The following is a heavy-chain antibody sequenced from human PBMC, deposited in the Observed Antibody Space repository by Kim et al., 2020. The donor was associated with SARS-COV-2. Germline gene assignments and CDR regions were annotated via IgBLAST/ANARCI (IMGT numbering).Heavy chain of an antibody. V-gene: IGHV3-30*05. J-gene: IGHJ4*02. CDR3: ARQGWGNGCNLDY. D-gene: IGHD2-8*01. Sequence: ADSGKGRFTISRDNSKSTLYLQMDGLRSEGSAIVYCARQGWGNGCNLDYWGQGTLVTVSS.